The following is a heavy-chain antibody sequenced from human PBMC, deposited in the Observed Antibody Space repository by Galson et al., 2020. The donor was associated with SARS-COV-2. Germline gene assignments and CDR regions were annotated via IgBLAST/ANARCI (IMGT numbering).Heavy chain of an antibody. D-gene: IGHD1-26*01. CDR2: VSYSVSTI. CDR1: GFTFSSYE. Sequence: GGSLRLSCTASGFTFSSYEMNWVRQAPGKGLEWISYVSYSVSTIYYADSVKGRFTISRDNAKNSLYLQMQSLSAEDTAIYYCARELAGAKGDGLDIWGQGTMVTVSS. J-gene: IGHJ3*02. V-gene: IGHV3-48*03. CDR3: ARELAGAKGDGLDI.